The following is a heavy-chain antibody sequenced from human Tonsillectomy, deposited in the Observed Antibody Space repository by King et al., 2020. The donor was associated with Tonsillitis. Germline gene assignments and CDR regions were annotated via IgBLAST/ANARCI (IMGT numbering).Heavy chain of an antibody. J-gene: IGHJ4*02. CDR1: GFTFTNAW. CDR2: IKSKTDAETK. V-gene: IGHV3-15*01. CDR3: TTHSRHRSKIDY. D-gene: IGHD2-2*01. Sequence: EVQLVESGGGLVKPGGSLRLSCAASGFTFTNAWMSWVRQAPGKGLEWVGRIKSKTDAETKDYAAPVKGRFTISRDDSKNTLYLQMNSLHTEDTAVYYCTTHSRHRSKIDYWGQGTLVTVSS.